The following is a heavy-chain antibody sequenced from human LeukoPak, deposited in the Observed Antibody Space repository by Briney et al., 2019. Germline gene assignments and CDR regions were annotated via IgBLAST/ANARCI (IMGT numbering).Heavy chain of an antibody. Sequence: GGSLRLSCAASGFTFSSYRMHWVRQAPGKGLVWVSRINSDGSSTSYADSVKGRFTISRDNAKNTLYLQMNSLRAEDTAVYYCARAENYYDSSGERPPPDYWGQGTLVTVSS. J-gene: IGHJ4*02. V-gene: IGHV3-74*01. CDR3: ARAENYYDSSGERPPPDY. CDR2: INSDGSST. D-gene: IGHD3-22*01. CDR1: GFTFSSYR.